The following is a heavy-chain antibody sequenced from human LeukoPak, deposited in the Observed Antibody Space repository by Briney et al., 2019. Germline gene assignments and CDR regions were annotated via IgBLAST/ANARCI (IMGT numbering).Heavy chain of an antibody. Sequence: GGSLRLSCAASRFTFSSHNMHWVRQAPGKGLEWVSAMSSSDDGRYYAASVRGRFTIARDTSRSTLYLQMNSLRAEDAAVYYCAKAPVTSCRGAFCYPFDYWGQGTLVTVSS. CDR3: AKAPVTSCRGAFCYPFDY. CDR1: RFTFSSHN. J-gene: IGHJ4*02. V-gene: IGHV3-23*01. CDR2: MSSSDDGR. D-gene: IGHD2-15*01.